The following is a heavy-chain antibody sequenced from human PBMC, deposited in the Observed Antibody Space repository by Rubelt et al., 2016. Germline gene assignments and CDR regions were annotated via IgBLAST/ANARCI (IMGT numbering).Heavy chain of an antibody. Sequence: QVQLQQWGAGLLKPSETLSLTCAVYGGSFSGYYWSWIRQPPGKGLEWIGEINHSGSTNYNPSLKSRVTISVDTTKNQFPLKLSSVTAADAAVYYCARLGGYNTVDHWGQGTLVTVSS. J-gene: IGHJ4*02. D-gene: IGHD3-3*01. CDR3: ARLGGYNTVDH. CDR2: INHSGST. V-gene: IGHV4-34*01. CDR1: GGSFSGYY.